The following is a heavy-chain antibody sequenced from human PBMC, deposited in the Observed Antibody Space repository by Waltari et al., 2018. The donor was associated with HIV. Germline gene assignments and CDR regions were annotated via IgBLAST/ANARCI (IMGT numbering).Heavy chain of an antibody. Sequence: EVQLVESGGGLVKPGGSLSLSCAASGFSFSNYSMNWVRQTPGKGLECLSYSSTSSSYIYYADSAKGRFTISRDNAKNSLYLEMSSLRGEDTAIYYCARGTYNDFWSGYYTRPSYFDYWGQGTLVTVSS. V-gene: IGHV3-21*01. CDR2: SSTSSSYI. CDR3: ARGTYNDFWSGYYTRPSYFDY. J-gene: IGHJ4*02. D-gene: IGHD3-3*01. CDR1: GFSFSNYS.